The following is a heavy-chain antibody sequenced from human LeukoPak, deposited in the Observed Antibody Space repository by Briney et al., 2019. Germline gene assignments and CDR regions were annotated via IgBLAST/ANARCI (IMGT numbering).Heavy chain of an antibody. CDR2: ISSSSSYI. CDR1: GFTFSSYS. J-gene: IGHJ4*02. V-gene: IGHV3-21*01. Sequence: PGGSPRLSCAASGFTFSSYSMNWVRQAPGKGLEWVSSISSSSSYIYYADSVKGRFTISRDNAKNSLYLQMNSLRAEDTAVYYCARGKGSVFDYWGQGTLVTVSS. CDR3: ARGKGSVFDY.